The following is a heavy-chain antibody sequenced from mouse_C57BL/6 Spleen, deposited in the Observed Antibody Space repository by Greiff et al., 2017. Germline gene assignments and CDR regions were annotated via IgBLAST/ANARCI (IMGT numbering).Heavy chain of an antibody. CDR2: IYPGDGDT. D-gene: IGHD1-1*01. J-gene: IGHJ1*03. CDR1: GYAFSSYW. V-gene: IGHV1-80*01. Sequence: VKLMESGAELVKPGASVKISCKASGYAFSSYWMNWVKQRPGKGLEWIGQIYPGDGDTNYNGKFKGKATLTADKSSSTAYMQLSSLTSEDSAVYFCARNYYGSGYFDVWGTGTTVTVSS. CDR3: ARNYYGSGYFDV.